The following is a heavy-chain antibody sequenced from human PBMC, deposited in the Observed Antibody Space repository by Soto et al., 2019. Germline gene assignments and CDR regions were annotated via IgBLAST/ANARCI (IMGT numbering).Heavy chain of an antibody. CDR2: ISDYNGNT. Sequence: ASVNVSCKASGYTFTSYGISWVRQAPGQGLEWMGWISDYNGNTNYAQKLQGRVTMTTDTSTSTAYMELRSLRSDDTAVYYCARTRHIVVDMILPNWCERWGKGNMVSVSS. J-gene: IGHJ5*02. V-gene: IGHV1-18*01. CDR1: GYTFTSYG. CDR3: ARTRHIVVDMILPNWCER. D-gene: IGHD2-2*01.